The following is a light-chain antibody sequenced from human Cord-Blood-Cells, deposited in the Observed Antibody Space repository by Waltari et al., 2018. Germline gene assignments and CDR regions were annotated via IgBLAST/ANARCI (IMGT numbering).Light chain of an antibody. CDR2: EVS. Sequence: QSALTQPASVSGSPGQSITIPCPGTRRDVGGYNYVSWYQQHPGKAPKLMIYEVSNRPSGVSNRFSGSKSGNTASLTISGLQAEDEADYYCSSYTSSSTYVFGTGTKVTVL. CDR1: RRDVGGYNY. V-gene: IGLV2-14*01. CDR3: SSYTSSSTYV. J-gene: IGLJ1*01.